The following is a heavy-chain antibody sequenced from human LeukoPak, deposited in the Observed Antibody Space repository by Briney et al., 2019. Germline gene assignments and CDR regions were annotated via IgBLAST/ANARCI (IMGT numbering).Heavy chain of an antibody. D-gene: IGHD2-15*01. CDR2: IYTSGST. CDR1: GGSISRYY. CDR3: ARQFCSGGSCSSLFYFDY. J-gene: IGHJ4*02. V-gene: IGHV4-59*10. Sequence: SETLSLTCAVSGGSISRYYWNWIRQAAGKGLEWIGRIYTSGSTNYNPSLKSRVTMLVDTSKNQFSLKLSSVTAADTAVHYCARQFCSGGSCSSLFYFDYWGQGTLVTVSS.